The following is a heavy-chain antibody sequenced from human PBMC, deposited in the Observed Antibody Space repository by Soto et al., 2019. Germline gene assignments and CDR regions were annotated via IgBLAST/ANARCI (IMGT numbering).Heavy chain of an antibody. V-gene: IGHV3-23*01. J-gene: IGHJ5*02. Sequence: QLLQSGGGLVQPGGSLTLSCAASGFTFGTTDMSWVRQAPGEGLEWVSTIDGSGGITYYADCVKGRFTISRDNSRNTVYLQMNSLRGDDTALYYCVKNSGSFNTWGQGALVTVSS. CDR1: GFTFGTTD. CDR2: IDGSGGIT. CDR3: VKNSGSFNT. D-gene: IGHD3-10*01.